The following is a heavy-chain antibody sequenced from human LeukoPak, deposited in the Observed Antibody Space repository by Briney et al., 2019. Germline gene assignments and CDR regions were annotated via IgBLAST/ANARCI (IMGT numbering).Heavy chain of an antibody. J-gene: IGHJ6*03. Sequence: SETLSLTCTVSGGSISSYYWSWIRQPPGKGLEWIGYIYYSGYTNYNPSLKSRVTISVDTSKNQFSLKLSSVTAADTAVYYCARTTMVRGAYYMDVWGKGTTVTISS. CDR2: IYYSGYT. D-gene: IGHD3-10*01. CDR1: GGSISSYY. CDR3: ARTTMVRGAYYMDV. V-gene: IGHV4-59*01.